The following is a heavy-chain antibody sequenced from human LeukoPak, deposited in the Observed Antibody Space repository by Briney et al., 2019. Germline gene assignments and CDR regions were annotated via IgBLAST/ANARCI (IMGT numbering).Heavy chain of an antibody. J-gene: IGHJ4*02. CDR3: ARSGYSGYDYGL. Sequence: PSETLSLTCAVYGGSFSGYYWSWIRQPPGKGLEWIGEINHSGSTNYNPSLKSRVTISVDRSKNQFSLKLSSVTAADTAVYYCARSGYSGYDYGLWGQGTLVTVSS. CDR1: GGSFSGYY. D-gene: IGHD5-12*01. V-gene: IGHV4-34*01. CDR2: INHSGST.